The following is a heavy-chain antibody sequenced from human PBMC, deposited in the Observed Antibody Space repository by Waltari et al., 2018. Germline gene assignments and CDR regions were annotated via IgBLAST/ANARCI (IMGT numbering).Heavy chain of an antibody. Sequence: QVQLQESGPGLVKPSETLSLTCTVSGGSISSYYWSWIRQPPGKGLEWIGYIYYSGRTNYNPSRKSRVTISVDTSKNQFSLKLSSVTAADTAVYYCARHEGDGYNYFEPPGSHFDYWGQGTLVTVSS. CDR1: GGSISSYY. CDR2: IYYSGRT. J-gene: IGHJ4*02. D-gene: IGHD5-12*01. CDR3: ARHEGDGYNYFEPPGSHFDY. V-gene: IGHV4-59*08.